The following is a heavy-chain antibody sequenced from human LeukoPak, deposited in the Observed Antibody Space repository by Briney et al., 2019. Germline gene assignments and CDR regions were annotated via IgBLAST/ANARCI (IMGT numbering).Heavy chain of an antibody. J-gene: IGHJ4*02. CDR3: ARGPLGRGSWYGWDY. V-gene: IGHV1-8*01. CDR1: GYTFTSCD. D-gene: IGHD6-13*01. Sequence: ASVKVSCKASGYTFTSCDINWVRQATGQGLEWMGWMNPNSGNTGYAQKFQGRVTMTRNTSISTAYMELSSLRSEDTAVYYCARGPLGRGSWYGWDYWGQGTLVTVSS. CDR2: MNPNSGNT.